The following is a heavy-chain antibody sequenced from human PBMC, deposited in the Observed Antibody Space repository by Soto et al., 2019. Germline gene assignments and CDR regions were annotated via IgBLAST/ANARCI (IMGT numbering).Heavy chain of an antibody. V-gene: IGHV1-69*06. J-gene: IGHJ3*02. D-gene: IGHD3-10*01. Sequence: QVQLEQSGAEAKKPGSSVKISCKASGGTLSDHGVSWLRQAPGQALEWVGGTIPVFNTAKYAPKFQGRVTIAADKSTHTAYMKLASLRSGDTAVSDCARGVYGAGNNYTVLSAFDIRGQGTLVIVSS. CDR1: GGTLSDHG. CDR3: ARGVYGAGNNYTVLSAFDI. CDR2: TIPVFNTA.